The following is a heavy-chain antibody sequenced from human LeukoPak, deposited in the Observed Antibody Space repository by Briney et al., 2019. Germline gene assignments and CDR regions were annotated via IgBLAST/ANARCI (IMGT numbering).Heavy chain of an antibody. CDR3: ARNKAITAFFGMDV. J-gene: IGHJ6*02. V-gene: IGHV3-30*03. Sequence: GGSLRLSRAASGFTFSVYAMHWVRQPPGKGLEWVAVIAYGGTYTHHADSLKGRFTISRDNSRDTLYLQINSLRPEDTALYYCARNKAITAFFGMDVWGQGTTIIVSS. D-gene: IGHD2/OR15-2a*01. CDR1: GFTFSVYA. CDR2: IAYGGTYT.